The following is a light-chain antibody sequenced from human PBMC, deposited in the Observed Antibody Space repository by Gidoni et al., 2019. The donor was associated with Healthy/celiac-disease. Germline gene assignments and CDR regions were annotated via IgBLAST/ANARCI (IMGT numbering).Light chain of an antibody. Sequence: EIVMTQSPATLSVSPGERATLSCRASQSVSGNLAWYQQKPGQAPRLLIYGAFTRATGIPARFSGSGSGTEFTLTISSLQSEDFAVYYCQQYNNWPPWTFGQGTKVEIK. CDR1: QSVSGN. CDR2: GAF. J-gene: IGKJ1*01. V-gene: IGKV3-15*01. CDR3: QQYNNWPPWT.